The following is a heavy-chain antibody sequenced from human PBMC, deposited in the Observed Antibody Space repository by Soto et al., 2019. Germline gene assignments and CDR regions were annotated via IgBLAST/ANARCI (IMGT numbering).Heavy chain of an antibody. CDR2: ISAYNGNT. Sequence: QVQLVQSGAEVKKPGASVKVSCKASGYTFTRYGISWVRQAPGQGLERMGWISAYNGNTNYAQKLQGRVTMTTDTSTSTDDMALRGLISDATAVYHFARDGGYTASYCVQGTLGTVSS. CDR1: GYTFTRYG. V-gene: IGHV1-18*01. D-gene: IGHD2-21*02. CDR3: ARDGGYTASY. J-gene: IGHJ4*02.